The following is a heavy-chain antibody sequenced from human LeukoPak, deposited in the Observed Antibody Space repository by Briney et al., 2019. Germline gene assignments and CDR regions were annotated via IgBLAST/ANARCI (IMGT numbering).Heavy chain of an antibody. CDR3: AKDICGPCRWLDYFDY. CDR2: IRYDGSNK. J-gene: IGHJ4*02. V-gene: IGHV3-30*02. CDR1: GFTFSSYA. D-gene: IGHD6-19*01. Sequence: PGGSLRLSCAASGFTFSSYAMHWVRQAPGKGLEWVSFIRYDGSNKYYADSVKGRFTISRDNSKNTLYLQMNSLRAEDTAVYYSAKDICGPCRWLDYFDYWGQGTLVTVSS.